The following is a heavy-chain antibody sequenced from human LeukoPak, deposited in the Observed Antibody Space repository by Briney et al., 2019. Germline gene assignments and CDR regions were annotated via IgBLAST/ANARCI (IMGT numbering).Heavy chain of an antibody. J-gene: IGHJ6*04. CDR1: GFTFSSYS. D-gene: IGHD3-10*01. V-gene: IGHV3-21*01. CDR3: AREYYYGSGSYYNEPSHYYNYGMDV. Sequence: PGGSLRLSCAASGFTFSSYSMDWVRQAPGKGLEWVSSISSSSSYIYYADSVKGRFTISRDNAKNSLYLQMNSLRAEDTAVYYCAREYYYGSGSYYNEPSHYYNYGMDVWGKGTTVTVSS. CDR2: ISSSSSYI.